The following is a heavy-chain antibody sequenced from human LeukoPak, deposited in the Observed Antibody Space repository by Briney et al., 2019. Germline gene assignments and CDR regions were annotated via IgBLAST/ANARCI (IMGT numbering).Heavy chain of an antibody. CDR3: ARYYYGSGSLDY. V-gene: IGHV4-30-4*01. CDR2: IYYSGST. D-gene: IGHD3-10*01. Sequence: SSQTLSLTCTVSGGSISSGDYYWRWIRQPPGKGLEWIGYIYYSGSTYYNPSLKSRVTISVDTSKNQFSLKLSSVTAADTAVYYRARYYYGSGSLDYWGQGTLVTVSS. J-gene: IGHJ4*02. CDR1: GGSISSGDYY.